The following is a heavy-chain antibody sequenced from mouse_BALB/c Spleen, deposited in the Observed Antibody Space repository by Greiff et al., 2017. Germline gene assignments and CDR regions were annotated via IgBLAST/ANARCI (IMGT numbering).Heavy chain of an antibody. CDR3: ARGRGLRRSYAMDY. J-gene: IGHJ4*01. V-gene: IGHV5-6-5*01. CDR1: GFTFSSYA. D-gene: IGHD2-2*01. CDR2: ISSGGST. Sequence: EVHLVESGGGLVKPGGSLKLSCAASGFTFSSYAMSWVRQTPEKRLEWVASISSGGSTYYPDRVKGRFTISRDNARNILYLQMSSLRSEDTAMYYCARGRGLRRSYAMDYWGQGTSVTVSS.